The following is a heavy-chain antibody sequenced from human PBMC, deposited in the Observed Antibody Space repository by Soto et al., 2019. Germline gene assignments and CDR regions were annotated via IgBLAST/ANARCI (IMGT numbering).Heavy chain of an antibody. D-gene: IGHD7-27*01. Sequence: PGGSLRLSCAASGFSFSISPMHWVRQAPGKGPEWVALISYDGTNKFYADSVKGRFTISRDNSKSTLYLQVDSLRPEDPAVYYCARDPKTSGGQHWAFNYFDSWGQGTLVTVSS. CDR3: ARDPKTSGGQHWAFNYFDS. J-gene: IGHJ4*02. V-gene: IGHV3-30-3*01. CDR1: GFSFSISP. CDR2: ISYDGTNK.